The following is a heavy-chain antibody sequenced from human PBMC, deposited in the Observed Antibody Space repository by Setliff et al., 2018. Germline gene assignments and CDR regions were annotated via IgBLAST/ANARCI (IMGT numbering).Heavy chain of an antibody. CDR1: GGSISSGNYY. CDR3: ARSGMPRLLYVGY. V-gene: IGHV4-61*09. CDR2: IQTSGTT. D-gene: IGHD2-21*01. Sequence: SETLSLTCTVSGGSISSGNYYWSWIRQPAGKGLEWIGHIQTSGTTNYNPSLKSRVTISLDTSKSQFSLRLSSLTAADTAVYYCARSGMPRLLYVGYWGLGTLVTVSS. J-gene: IGHJ4*02.